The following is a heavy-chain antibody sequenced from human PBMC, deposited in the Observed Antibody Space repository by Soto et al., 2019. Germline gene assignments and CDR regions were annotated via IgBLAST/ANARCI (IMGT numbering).Heavy chain of an antibody. CDR2: IYPGDSDT. V-gene: IGHV5-51*01. CDR1: GYSFTSYW. J-gene: IGHJ6*02. CDR3: ARIPGYYYCSGSYYARLAEGMDV. Sequence: GESLKISCKGSGYSFTSYWIGWVRQMPGKGLEWMGIIYPGDSDTRYSPSFQGQVTISADKSISTAYLQWSSLKASDTAMYYCARIPGYYYCSGSYYARLAEGMDVRGQGTTVTLSS. D-gene: IGHD3-10*01.